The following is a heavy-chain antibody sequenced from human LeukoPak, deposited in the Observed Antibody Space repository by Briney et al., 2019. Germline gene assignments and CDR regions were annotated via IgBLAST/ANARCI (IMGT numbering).Heavy chain of an antibody. CDR3: ARGLGSCSTTTCYDNWFDP. Sequence: GGSLRLSCAASGFIFSSYSMNWVRQAPGKGLEWVSSISSSSSYIYYADSLKGRFTISRDNAKDSLYLQMNSLRAEDTAVYYCARGLGSCSTTTCYDNWFDPWGQGTLVTVSS. D-gene: IGHD2-2*01. CDR1: GFIFSSYS. V-gene: IGHV3-21*01. CDR2: ISSSSSYI. J-gene: IGHJ5*02.